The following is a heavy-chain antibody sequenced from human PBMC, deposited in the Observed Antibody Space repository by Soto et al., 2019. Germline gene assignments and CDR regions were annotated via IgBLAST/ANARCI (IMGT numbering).Heavy chain of an antibody. J-gene: IGHJ6*02. CDR3: AKDQETGGGYYYYYGMDV. D-gene: IGHD7-27*01. CDR1: GFTFSSYG. CDR2: ISYDGSNK. Sequence: GGSLRLSCAASGFTFSSYGMHWVRQAPGKGLEWVAVISYDGSNKYYADSVKGRFTISRDNSKNTLYLQMNSLRAEDTAVYYYAKDQETGGGYYYYYGMDVWGQGTTVTVSS. V-gene: IGHV3-30*18.